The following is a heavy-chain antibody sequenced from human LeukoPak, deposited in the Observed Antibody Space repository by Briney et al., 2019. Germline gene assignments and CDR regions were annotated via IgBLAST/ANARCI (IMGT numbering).Heavy chain of an antibody. CDR3: ARSAWFGEESYYYYGMDV. D-gene: IGHD3-10*01. CDR2: MNPNSGNA. V-gene: IGHV1-8*01. Sequence: EASVKVSCKASGYTFTSYDINWVRQATGQGLEWMGWMNPNSGNAGYAQKLQGRVTMTRNTSISTAYMELSSLRSEDTAVYYCARSAWFGEESYYYYGMDVWGQGTTVTVSS. CDR1: GYTFTSYD. J-gene: IGHJ6*02.